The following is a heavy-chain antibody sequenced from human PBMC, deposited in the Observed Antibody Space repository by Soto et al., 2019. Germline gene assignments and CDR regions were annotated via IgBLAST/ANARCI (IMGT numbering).Heavy chain of an antibody. CDR3: ARGGIGGIFDY. D-gene: IGHD3-16*02. CDR1: GFPFSSYN. Sequence: EVQLVESGGGLVKPGGSLRLSCAASGFPFSSYNMNWVRQAPGTGLEWVSSISASFTYIYYADSAKGRYTISRDNSKNSLYLEINSLRAEDTAVYYCARGGIGGIFDYWGQGTLVTVSS. V-gene: IGHV3-21*01. CDR2: ISASFTYI. J-gene: IGHJ4*02.